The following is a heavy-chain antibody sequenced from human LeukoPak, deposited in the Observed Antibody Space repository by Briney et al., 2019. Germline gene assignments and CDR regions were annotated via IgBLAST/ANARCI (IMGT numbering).Heavy chain of an antibody. Sequence: SETLSLTCSVSGDSISNYFWSWIRQPPGKGLEWLGYIDYSGITNYNPSLKSRVTISRDKSKNQFSLRLSSVTAADTAIYYCASPSYSGSGSNFFDYWGQGTLVTVSS. CDR1: GDSISNYF. CDR2: IDYSGIT. D-gene: IGHD3-10*01. CDR3: ASPSYSGSGSNFFDY. J-gene: IGHJ4*02. V-gene: IGHV4-59*01.